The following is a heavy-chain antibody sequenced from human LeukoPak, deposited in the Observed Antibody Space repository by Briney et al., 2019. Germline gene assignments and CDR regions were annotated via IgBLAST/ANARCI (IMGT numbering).Heavy chain of an antibody. D-gene: IGHD3-16*01. CDR2: IYPGDSDT. Sequence: GESLKISCKGSGYSFTSYWIGWVRQMPGKGLEWMGIIYPGDSDTRYSPSFQGQVTISADKSISTAYLQWSSLKASDTAMYYCARQRGTEDYYYGMDVWGQGTPVTVSS. J-gene: IGHJ6*02. CDR3: ARQRGTEDYYYGMDV. CDR1: GYSFTSYW. V-gene: IGHV5-51*01.